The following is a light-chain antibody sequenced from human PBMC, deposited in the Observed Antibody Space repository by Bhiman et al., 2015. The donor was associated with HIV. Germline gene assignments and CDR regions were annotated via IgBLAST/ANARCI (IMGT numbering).Light chain of an antibody. J-gene: IGLJ3*02. CDR3: CSYAGSSPWV. CDR1: NSDVGGYNY. V-gene: IGLV2-23*02. CDR2: EVT. Sequence: QSALTQPASVSGSRGQSITISCTGTNSDVGGYNYVSWYQQHPGEAPKLLLYEVTKRPSGVPNRFSGSKSGNTASLTISGLQAEDEADYYCCSYAGSSPWVFGGGTKLTVL.